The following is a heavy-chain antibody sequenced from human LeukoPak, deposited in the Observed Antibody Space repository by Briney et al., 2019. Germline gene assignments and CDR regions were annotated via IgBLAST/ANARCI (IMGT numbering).Heavy chain of an antibody. V-gene: IGHV3-21*01. CDR1: GFTFSSYS. CDR3: ARDSGSARYYGMDV. J-gene: IGHJ6*02. Sequence: GGSLRLSCAASGFTFSSYSMNWVRQAPGKGLEWVSSISSSSSYIYYADSVKGRFTISRDNAKNSLYLQMNSLRAEDTAVNYCARDSGSARYYGMDVWGQGTTVTVSS. CDR2: ISSSSSYI. D-gene: IGHD1-14*01.